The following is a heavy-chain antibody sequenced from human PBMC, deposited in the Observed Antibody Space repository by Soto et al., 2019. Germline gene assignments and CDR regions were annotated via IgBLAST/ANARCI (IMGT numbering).Heavy chain of an antibody. D-gene: IGHD5-12*01. CDR1: GYTFTDYY. V-gene: IGHV1-2*02. Sequence: ASVKVSCKPSGYTFTDYYTHWVQQAPGQGLEWMGWMNPKSGGAYFAQKFQGRVTLTRDTPIGTAYIAVNSLTSADTAVYFCTRETIENSEGFYDALVIWGLGKTVTVSS. CDR3: TRETIENSEGFYDALVI. CDR2: MNPKSGGA. J-gene: IGHJ6*01.